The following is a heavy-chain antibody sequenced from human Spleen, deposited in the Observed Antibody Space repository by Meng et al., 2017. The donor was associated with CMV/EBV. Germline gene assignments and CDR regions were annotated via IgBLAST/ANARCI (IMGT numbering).Heavy chain of an antibody. Sequence: GGSLRLSCAASRFGFTFSSYAMHWVRQAPGKGLEWVAVISYHGNNKYYADSVKGRFTISRDNSKNTLYLQMNSLRAEDTAVYYCAKDRYCSSTSCYYYGMDVWGQGTTVTVSS. CDR3: AKDRYCSSTSCYYYGMDV. D-gene: IGHD2-2*01. V-gene: IGHV3-30-3*01. CDR2: ISYHGNNK. J-gene: IGHJ6*02. CDR1: RFGFTFSSYA.